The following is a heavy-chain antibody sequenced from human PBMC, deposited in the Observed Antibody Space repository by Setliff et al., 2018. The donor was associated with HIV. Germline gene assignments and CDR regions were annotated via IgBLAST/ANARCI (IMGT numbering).Heavy chain of an antibody. V-gene: IGHV5-51*01. CDR1: KYSFDNYW. J-gene: IGHJ4*02. Sequence: PGASLTISCKGSKYSFDNYWIGWVRQMPGKGLQYIGIIYPSDSDTRYSPSLQRQATLSADKSTSTVYLELTNLKASDSGVYYCARRGYSGFEGAWFDDWGQGTLVTVSS. CDR3: ARRGYSGFEGAWFDD. D-gene: IGHD5-12*01. CDR2: IYPSDSDT.